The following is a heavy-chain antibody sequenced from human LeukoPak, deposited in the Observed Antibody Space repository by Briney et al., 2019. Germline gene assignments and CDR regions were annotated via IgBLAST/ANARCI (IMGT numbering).Heavy chain of an antibody. CDR3: ARGTGYPLIG. J-gene: IGHJ4*02. D-gene: IGHD3-22*01. V-gene: IGHV4-34*01. CDR1: GASFSGYY. Sequence: SETLSLTCAVYGASFSGYYWSWIRQPPGKGLEWIGAINHSGSTNYNPSLKSPVTISVDTSKNQFSLKLSSVTAADTAVYYCARGTGYPLIGWGQGTLVTVSS. CDR2: INHSGST.